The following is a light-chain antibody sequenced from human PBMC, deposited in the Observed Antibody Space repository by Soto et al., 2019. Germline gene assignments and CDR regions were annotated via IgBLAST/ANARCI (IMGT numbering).Light chain of an antibody. CDR1: QSVSSNY. J-gene: IGKJ3*01. V-gene: IGKV3-20*01. CDR2: GAS. CDR3: QQYGSSFT. Sequence: EIVLTQSPGTLSLTPGERATLSCRASQSVSSNYLAWYQQKPGQARRLLIYGASSRATGIPDRFSGSGSGTDFTLTISRLEPEDCAVDYCQQYGSSFTFGPGTKVEIK.